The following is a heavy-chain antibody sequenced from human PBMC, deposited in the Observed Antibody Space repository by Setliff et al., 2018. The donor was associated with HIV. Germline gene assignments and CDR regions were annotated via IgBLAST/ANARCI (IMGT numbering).Heavy chain of an antibody. CDR2: INAGNGNT. CDR3: ARRGRFPGGYSYGSDYFQY. CDR1: GYTFSKYA. J-gene: IGHJ4*02. Sequence: GASVKVSCKASGYTFSKYAIHWLRQAPGQRLEWMGWINAGNGNTKNSQKFQGRLTITRDTSASTTYMELSSLRSEDTAMYHCARRGRFPGGYSYGSDYFQYWGQGTLFTVSS. D-gene: IGHD5-18*01. V-gene: IGHV1-3*01.